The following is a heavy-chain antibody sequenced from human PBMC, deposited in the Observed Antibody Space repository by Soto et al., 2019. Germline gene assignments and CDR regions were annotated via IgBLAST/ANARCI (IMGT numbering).Heavy chain of an antibody. CDR2: IYYSGST. J-gene: IGHJ4*02. V-gene: IGHV4-59*01. Sequence: PSETLSLTCTVSGGSISSYYWSWIRQPPGKGLEWIGYIYYSGSTNYNPSLKSRVTISVDTSKNQFSLKLSSVTAADTAVYYCAREVDTGPIDYWGQGTLVTVSS. CDR3: AREVDTGPIDY. CDR1: GGSISSYY. D-gene: IGHD5-18*01.